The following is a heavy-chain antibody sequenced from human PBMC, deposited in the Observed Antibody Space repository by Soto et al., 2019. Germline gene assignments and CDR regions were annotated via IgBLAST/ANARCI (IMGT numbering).Heavy chain of an antibody. Sequence: GGSLRLSCAASGFTFSSYAMSWVRQAPGKGLEWVSAISGSGGSTYYADSVKGRFTISRDNSKNTLYLQMNSLRAEDTAVYYCAKGTYGSAILDSGMHVWGQGTTVTVYS. CDR3: AKGTYGSAILDSGMHV. CDR2: ISGSGGST. CDR1: GFTFSSYA. D-gene: IGHD3-10*01. V-gene: IGHV3-23*01. J-gene: IGHJ6*02.